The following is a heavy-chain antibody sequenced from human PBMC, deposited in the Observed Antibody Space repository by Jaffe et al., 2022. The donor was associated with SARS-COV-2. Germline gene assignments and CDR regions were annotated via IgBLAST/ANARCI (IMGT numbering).Heavy chain of an antibody. CDR2: FYYSGST. J-gene: IGHJ4*02. Sequence: QLQLQESGPGLVKPSETLSLTCTVSGGSISSTNYYWGWIRQPPGKGLEWIGSFYYSGSTYYNTSLKSRVTISVDTSKNQFSLRLSSVTAADTAVYYCATNPRAAAYDYWGQGTLVTVSS. CDR1: GGSISSTNYY. D-gene: IGHD6-13*01. CDR3: ATNPRAAAYDY. V-gene: IGHV4-39*01.